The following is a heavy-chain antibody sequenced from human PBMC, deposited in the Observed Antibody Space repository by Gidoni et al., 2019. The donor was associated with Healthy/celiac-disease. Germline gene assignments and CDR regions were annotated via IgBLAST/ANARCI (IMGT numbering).Heavy chain of an antibody. CDR3: ATGRYYDFWSGYSSHDAFDI. CDR2: IDPSDSYT. D-gene: IGHD3-3*01. Sequence: EVQLVQSGAEVNKPGESLRISCKGSGYHFTSYWIRWVRQMPGKGLEWMGRIDPSDSYTNYSPSFQGHVTISADKSISTAYLQWSSLKASDTAMYYCATGRYYDFWSGYSSHDAFDIWGQGTMVTVSS. CDR1: GYHFTSYW. V-gene: IGHV5-10-1*01. J-gene: IGHJ3*02.